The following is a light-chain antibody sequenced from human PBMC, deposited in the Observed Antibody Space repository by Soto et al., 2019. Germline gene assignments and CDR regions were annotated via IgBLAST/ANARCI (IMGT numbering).Light chain of an antibody. CDR3: QQYGSSPPT. V-gene: IGKV3-20*01. Sequence: EIVLTQSPGTLSLSPGERATLSCRASQSVSTNYLAWYQRKPGQAPRLLIYGASSRATDIPDRFSGSGSGTDCTLTITRLKTEDFAVYYCQQYGSSPPTFGQGTKVEL. J-gene: IGKJ1*01. CDR1: QSVSTNY. CDR2: GAS.